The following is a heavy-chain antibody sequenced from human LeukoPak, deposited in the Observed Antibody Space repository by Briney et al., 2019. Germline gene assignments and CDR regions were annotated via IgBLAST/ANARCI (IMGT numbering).Heavy chain of an antibody. Sequence: GGSLRLSCAASGFTFSTHSMNWVRQAPGKGLEWVSAIRSGSADVYYSDSVKGRFTVSRDNAKNSLYLQMNSLRPEDTAVYYCARDEGGYGDYGDYWGQGTLVIASS. D-gene: IGHD4-17*01. CDR1: GFTFSTHS. CDR3: ARDEGGYGDYGDY. J-gene: IGHJ4*02. V-gene: IGHV3-21*06. CDR2: IRSGSADV.